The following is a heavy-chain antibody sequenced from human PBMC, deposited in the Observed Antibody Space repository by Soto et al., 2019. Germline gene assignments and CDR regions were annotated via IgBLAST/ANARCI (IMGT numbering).Heavy chain of an antibody. Sequence: SQTLSLTCAISGDSVSSNSAAWNWIRQSPSRGLEWLGRTYYRSKWYNDYAVSVRSRITINPDTSKNQFSLQLNSVTPEDTVLYYCARENLGEQEYYYYYGMDVWGQGTTVTVSS. CDR2: TYYRSKWYN. CDR1: GDSVSSNSAA. CDR3: ARENLGEQEYYYYYGMDV. V-gene: IGHV6-1*01. J-gene: IGHJ6*02. D-gene: IGHD2-21*01.